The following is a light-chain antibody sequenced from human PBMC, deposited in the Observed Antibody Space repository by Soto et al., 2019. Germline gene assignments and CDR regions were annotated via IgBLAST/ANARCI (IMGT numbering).Light chain of an antibody. V-gene: IGKV3-15*01. CDR1: QSISTE. CDR3: QQGHIWPLT. CDR2: SAS. Sequence: EIVMTQSPATLSVSPGERATLSCRASQSISTELAWYQQKPGQPPRLLIYSASTRATGVPARFTGSGSGSEFTITISGLQSEDCGVQYCQQGHIWPLTFSQGTRLEI. J-gene: IGKJ2*01.